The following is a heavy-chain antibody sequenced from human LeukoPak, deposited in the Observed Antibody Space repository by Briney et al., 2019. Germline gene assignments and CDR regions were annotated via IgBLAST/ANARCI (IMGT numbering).Heavy chain of an antibody. CDR3: ARHAWSGLTRILVRGVIKEIDY. Sequence: SETLSLTCTVSGGSISSYYWRWIRQPPGKGLEWIGYIYYSESTNYNPSLKSRVTISVDTSKNQFSLKLSSVTAADTAVYYCARHAWSGLTRILVRGVIKEIDYWGQGTLVTVSS. V-gene: IGHV4-59*08. CDR2: IYYSEST. D-gene: IGHD3-10*01. J-gene: IGHJ4*02. CDR1: GGSISSYY.